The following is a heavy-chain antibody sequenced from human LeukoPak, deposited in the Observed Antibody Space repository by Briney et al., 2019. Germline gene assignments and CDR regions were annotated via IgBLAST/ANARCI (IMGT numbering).Heavy chain of an antibody. Sequence: ASVKVSCKXSGYTFTSYGISWVRQAPGQGLEWMGWISAYNGNTNYAQKLQGRVTMTTDTSTSTAYMELRSLRSDDTAVYYCARDGPHYDFWSGYYNYYYYMDVWGKGTTVTVSS. CDR1: GYTFTSYG. V-gene: IGHV1-18*01. CDR3: ARDGPHYDFWSGYYNYYYYMDV. J-gene: IGHJ6*03. D-gene: IGHD3-3*01. CDR2: ISAYNGNT.